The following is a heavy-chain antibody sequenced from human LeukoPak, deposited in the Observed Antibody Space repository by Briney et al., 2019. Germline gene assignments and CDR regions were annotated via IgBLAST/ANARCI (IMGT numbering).Heavy chain of an antibody. J-gene: IGHJ4*02. CDR1: GFTFSNAC. Sequence: GGSLRLSCAASGFTFSNACMTWVRQAPGKGLEWVGRIKRKTDGGTTDYAAPVKGRFTISRDDSKNTLYLQMNSLKPEDTAVYYCTSTLQYWGQGTLVTVSS. CDR2: IKRKTDGGTT. CDR3: TSTLQY. V-gene: IGHV3-15*01.